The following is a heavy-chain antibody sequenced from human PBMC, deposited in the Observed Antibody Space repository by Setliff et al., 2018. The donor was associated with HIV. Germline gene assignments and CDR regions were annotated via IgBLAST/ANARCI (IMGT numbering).Heavy chain of an antibody. CDR1: GDSISSYY. J-gene: IGHJ2*01. Sequence: ETLSLTCTVSGDSISSYYWSWIRQPPGKGLEWIGYVYYSGSTNYSPSLKSRVTISVDTSKNQFSLRLTSVTAADTAVYYCARVLTYFSDTSGRNWYFDLWGRGALVTVSS. V-gene: IGHV4-59*01. CDR2: VYYSGST. CDR3: ARVLTYFSDTSGRNWYFDL. D-gene: IGHD3-22*01.